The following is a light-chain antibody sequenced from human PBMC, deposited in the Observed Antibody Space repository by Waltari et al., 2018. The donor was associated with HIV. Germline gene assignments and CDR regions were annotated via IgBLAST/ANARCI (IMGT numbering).Light chain of an antibody. J-gene: IGLJ3*02. CDR1: SSHSGHHY. Sequence: QSVLTQPPSVSAAPGQKVTISCSGSSSHSGHHYLSWYQQQPGTAPKLLIYDNNKRPSGIPDRFSGSKSGTSATLGITGLQTGDEADYYCGTWDSSLSAGVFGGGTKLTVL. CDR3: GTWDSSLSAGV. CDR2: DNN. V-gene: IGLV1-51*01.